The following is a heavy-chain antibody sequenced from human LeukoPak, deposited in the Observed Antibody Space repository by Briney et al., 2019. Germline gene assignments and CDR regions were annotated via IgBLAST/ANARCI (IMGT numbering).Heavy chain of an antibody. CDR2: ISEDGNEK. V-gene: IGHV3-7*01. D-gene: IGHD1-7*01. CDR1: GFTFKTYW. J-gene: IGHJ4*02. Sequence: PGGSLRLSCEASGFTFKTYWMTWVRQAPGKGLEWVAKISEDGNEKKYVDSVKGRFTISRDNAKNSLYLQTNSLRAEDTAVYYCARGELLDYWGQGTLVTVSS. CDR3: ARGELLDY.